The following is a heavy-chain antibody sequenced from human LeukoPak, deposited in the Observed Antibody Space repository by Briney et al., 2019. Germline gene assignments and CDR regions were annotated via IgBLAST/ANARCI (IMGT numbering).Heavy chain of an antibody. Sequence: GGSLRLSCAASGFTFSSHGMNWVRQAPGKGLEWVSYISTTGSSIYYADSVKGRFTISRDNVKNLLYLQMNSLRAEDTAVYYCARVQRGIAVALDYWGQGTLATVSS. CDR3: ARVQRGIAVALDY. J-gene: IGHJ4*02. V-gene: IGHV3-48*03. D-gene: IGHD6-19*01. CDR2: ISTTGSSI. CDR1: GFTFSSHG.